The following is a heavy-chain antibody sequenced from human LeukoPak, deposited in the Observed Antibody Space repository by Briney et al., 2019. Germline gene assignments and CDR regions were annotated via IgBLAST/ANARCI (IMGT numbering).Heavy chain of an antibody. CDR3: AREGSSGYYGY. D-gene: IGHD3-22*01. Sequence: ASVKVSCKASGGTFISYAISWVRQAPGQGLEWMGGIIPIFGTANYAQKFQGRVTITADESTSTAYMELSSLRSEDTAVYYCAREGSSGYYGYWGQGTLVTVSS. CDR2: IIPIFGTA. V-gene: IGHV1-69*13. J-gene: IGHJ4*02. CDR1: GGTFISYA.